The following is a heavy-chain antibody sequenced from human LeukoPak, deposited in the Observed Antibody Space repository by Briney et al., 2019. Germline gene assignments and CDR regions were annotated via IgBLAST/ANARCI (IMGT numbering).Heavy chain of an antibody. CDR1: GFTFSSYS. J-gene: IGHJ4*02. D-gene: IGHD6-19*01. CDR3: ARDRGSGWVFDY. CDR2: ISGSSSSI. Sequence: GGSLRLSCAASGFTFSSYSMNWVRQAPGKGLEWVSYISGSSSSIYYADSVKGRFTISRDNAKNSLYLQMNSLRAEDTAVYYCARDRGSGWVFDYWGQGTLVTVSS. V-gene: IGHV3-48*04.